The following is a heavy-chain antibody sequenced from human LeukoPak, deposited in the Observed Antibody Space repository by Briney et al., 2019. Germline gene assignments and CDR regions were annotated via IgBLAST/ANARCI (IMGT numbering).Heavy chain of an antibody. Sequence: GGSLRLSCAASGFTFSDYYMNWIRQAPGKGLEWVSYISSSGSIIYYADSVKGRCTISRDNLKNVLYLQMNSLKVEDTALYYCARGLFLSGYLDAFDIWGQGTVVTVSS. CDR3: ARGLFLSGYLDAFDI. J-gene: IGHJ3*02. CDR1: GFTFSDYY. D-gene: IGHD3-22*01. CDR2: ISSSGSII. V-gene: IGHV3-11*01.